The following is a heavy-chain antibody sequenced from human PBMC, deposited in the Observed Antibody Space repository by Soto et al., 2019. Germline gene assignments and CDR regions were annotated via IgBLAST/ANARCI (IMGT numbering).Heavy chain of an antibody. CDR3: ARGSIYNWYDP. CDR2: IYYSGST. Sequence: SETLSLTCTVSGGSISSGGYYWSWIRQHPGKGLEWIGYIYYSGSTNYNPSLKSRVTISVDTSKNQFSLKLSSVTVADTAVYYCARGSIYNWYDPWGQGTLVTVSS. J-gene: IGHJ5*02. CDR1: GGSISSGGYY. V-gene: IGHV4-61*08.